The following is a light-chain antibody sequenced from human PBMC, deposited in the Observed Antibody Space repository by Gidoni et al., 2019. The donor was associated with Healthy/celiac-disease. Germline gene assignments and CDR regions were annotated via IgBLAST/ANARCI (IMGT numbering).Light chain of an antibody. CDR1: QSVSSN. Sequence: EIVMTQSPATLSVSPGERATLSCRASQSVSSNLAWYQQKPGQAPRLLIYGASTRATGIPARFSGSGSGTEFTLTISSLQSEDFAVYYCQQYNNWPSPVYTFXXXTKLEIK. CDR3: QQYNNWPSPVYT. V-gene: IGKV3-15*01. CDR2: GAS. J-gene: IGKJ2*01.